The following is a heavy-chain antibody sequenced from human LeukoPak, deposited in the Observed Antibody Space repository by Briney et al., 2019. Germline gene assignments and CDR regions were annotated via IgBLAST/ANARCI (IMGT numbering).Heavy chain of an antibody. CDR2: MSYSGTK. D-gene: IGHD3-16*01. V-gene: IGHV4-59*01. Sequence: SETLSLTCNVSGVSMSGYYWSWIRQSPGKGPEWIAYMSYSGTKNSNPSLKSRVTMSVDTSKSQFSLRLTSVTAADTAIYYCTRWGALNGFDIWGQGTVVTVSS. CDR3: TRWGALNGFDI. CDR1: GVSMSGYY. J-gene: IGHJ3*02.